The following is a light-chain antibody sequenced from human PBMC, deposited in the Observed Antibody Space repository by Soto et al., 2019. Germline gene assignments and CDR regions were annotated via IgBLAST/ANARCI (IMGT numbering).Light chain of an antibody. Sequence: QSVLTQPASVSGSPGQSVAISCSGTNGDVGGYNYVSWYQQHAGTAPKLMIYDVTNRPSGVSYRFSGSKSGNTASLTISGLQAEDEADYYCSSYTSNSTRVFGSGTKVTVL. V-gene: IGLV2-14*03. J-gene: IGLJ1*01. CDR2: DVT. CDR1: NGDVGGYNY. CDR3: SSYTSNSTRV.